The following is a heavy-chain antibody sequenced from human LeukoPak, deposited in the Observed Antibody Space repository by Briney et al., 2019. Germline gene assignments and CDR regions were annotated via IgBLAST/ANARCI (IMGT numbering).Heavy chain of an antibody. D-gene: IGHD5-18*01. CDR2: IYYSGST. Sequence: PSETVSLTCTVSGGSINSYYWSWIRQPPGDGLEWIGYIYYSGSTNYNPSLKSRVTISVDTSKSQFSLKLSSVTAADTAVYYCARMDSYGSGGNHFDYWGQGTLVTVSS. V-gene: IGHV4-59*08. CDR1: GGSINSYY. J-gene: IGHJ4*02. CDR3: ARMDSYGSGGNHFDY.